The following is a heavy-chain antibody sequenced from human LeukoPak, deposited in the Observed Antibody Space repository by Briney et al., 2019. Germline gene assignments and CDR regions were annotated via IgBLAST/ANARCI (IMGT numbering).Heavy chain of an antibody. D-gene: IGHD1-26*01. J-gene: IGHJ4*02. CDR1: GFTVSSNY. CDR2: IYSGGST. Sequence: GGSLRPSCAASGFTVSSNYMSWVRQAPGKGLEWVSVIYSGGSTYYADSVKGRFTISRHNSKNTLYLQMNSLRAEDTAVYYCARAGWDYYFDYWGQGTLVTVSS. V-gene: IGHV3-53*04. CDR3: ARAGWDYYFDY.